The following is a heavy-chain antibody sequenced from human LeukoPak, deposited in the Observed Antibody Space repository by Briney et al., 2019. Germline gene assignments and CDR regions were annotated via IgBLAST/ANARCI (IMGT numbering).Heavy chain of an antibody. CDR2: IISSGSTI. J-gene: IGHJ4*02. D-gene: IGHD3-10*01. V-gene: IGHV3-48*03. CDR3: ARASGDY. CDR1: GFTFSSYE. Sequence: GGSLRLSCAASGFTFSSYEMNWVRQAPGKGLEWVSYIISSGSTIHHADSVKGRFTISRDNAKNSLYLQMNSLRAEDTAVYYCARASGDYWGQGTLVTVSS.